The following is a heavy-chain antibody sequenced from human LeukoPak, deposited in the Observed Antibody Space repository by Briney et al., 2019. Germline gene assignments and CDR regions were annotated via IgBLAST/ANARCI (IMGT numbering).Heavy chain of an antibody. CDR1: GGTFRNYI. CDR3: AKVQNEVVPIAMRGWFDP. D-gene: IGHD2-2*01. V-gene: IGHV1-69*13. Sequence: ASAKVSCKASGGTFRNYIFSWVRQAPGQGLEWMGGVMPMFNTSNYAQKFQGRVTITADENTSTVYMELSSLRSEDTAVYYCAKVQNEVVPIAMRGWFDPWGQGTLVAVSS. CDR2: VMPMFNTS. J-gene: IGHJ5*02.